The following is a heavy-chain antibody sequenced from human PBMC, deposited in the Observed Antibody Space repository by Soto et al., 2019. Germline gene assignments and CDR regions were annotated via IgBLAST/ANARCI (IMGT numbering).Heavy chain of an antibody. CDR1: GIMSSGYG. J-gene: IGHJ4*02. D-gene: IGHD6-25*01. Sequence: QEQVVQSGPAMKEPGSSLKVSCRASGIMSSGYGFSWVRQAPGQGLQWVGVINPTLDSTHYAQNLQGRVSITVDKSTDTAYLEVTSLRLEDTAIYFCATMKRARLDSWGRGTVVTVSS. V-gene: IGHV1-69*06. CDR2: INPTLDST. CDR3: ATMKRARLDS.